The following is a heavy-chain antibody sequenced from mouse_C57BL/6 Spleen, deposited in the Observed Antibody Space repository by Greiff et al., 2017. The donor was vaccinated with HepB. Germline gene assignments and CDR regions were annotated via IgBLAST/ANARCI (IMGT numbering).Heavy chain of an antibody. V-gene: IGHV14-4*01. CDR2: IDPENGDT. Sequence: EVQLQQSGAELVRPGASVKLSCTASGFNIKDDYMHWVKQRPEQGLEWIGWIDPENGDTEYASKFQGKATITADTSSNTAYLQLSSLTSEDTAVYYGDTKPAWFAYWGQGTLVTVSA. J-gene: IGHJ3*01. CDR1: GFNIKDDY. CDR3: DTKPAWFAY.